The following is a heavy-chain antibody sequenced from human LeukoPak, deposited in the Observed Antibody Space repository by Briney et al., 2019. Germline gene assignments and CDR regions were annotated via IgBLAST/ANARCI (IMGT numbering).Heavy chain of an antibody. D-gene: IGHD3-10*01. V-gene: IGHV4-59*08. J-gene: IGHJ4*02. CDR2: IYYSGST. CDR3: ARGSYYYGSGSWEYYFDY. Sequence: SETLSLTCTVSGGSISSYYWSWIRQPPGKGLEWIGYIYYSGSTNYNPSLKSRVTISVDTSKNQFSLKLSSVTAADTAVYYCARGSYYYGSGSWEYYFDYWGQGTLVTVSS. CDR1: GGSISSYY.